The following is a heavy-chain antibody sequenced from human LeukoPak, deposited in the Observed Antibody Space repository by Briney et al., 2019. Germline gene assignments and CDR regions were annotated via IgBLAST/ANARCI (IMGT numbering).Heavy chain of an antibody. D-gene: IGHD3-22*01. J-gene: IGHJ4*02. V-gene: IGHV4-31*02. CDR3: ARYGHYYDSSGYYCAGFDY. CDR1: GFTFSSYA. CDR2: IYYSGST. Sequence: LRLSCAASGFTFSSYAMSWVRQHPGKGLEWIGYIYYSGSTYYNPSLKSRVTISVDTSKNQFSLKLSSVTAADTAVYYCARYGHYYDSSGYYCAGFDYWGQGTLVTVSS.